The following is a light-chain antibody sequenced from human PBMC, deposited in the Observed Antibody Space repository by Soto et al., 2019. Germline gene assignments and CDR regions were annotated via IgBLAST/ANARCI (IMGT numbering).Light chain of an antibody. CDR2: DAS. Sequence: DIVWTQSPSTLSLSPGDRAPLSCRASQSVNNFLAWYQQKPGQAPRLLIYDASNRATGIPARFSGSGSGTDFTLTISRLEPEDFAVYYCQQYGSSPRTFGQGTKVDIK. CDR3: QQYGSSPRT. J-gene: IGKJ1*01. CDR1: QSVNNF. V-gene: IGKV3-20*01.